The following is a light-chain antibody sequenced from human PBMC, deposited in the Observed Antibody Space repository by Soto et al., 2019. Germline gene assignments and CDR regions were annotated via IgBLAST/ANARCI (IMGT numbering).Light chain of an antibody. J-gene: IGLJ2*01. V-gene: IGLV2-14*01. Sequence: QSALTQPASVSGSPGQSITISCTGTSSDVGGYNYVSWYQQHPGKAPKLMIYEVSNRPSGVSNRFSGSKSVNTASLTISGLQAEDEADYYCRSYTSSSTLGVFGGGTKLTVL. CDR1: SSDVGGYNY. CDR3: RSYTSSSTLGV. CDR2: EVS.